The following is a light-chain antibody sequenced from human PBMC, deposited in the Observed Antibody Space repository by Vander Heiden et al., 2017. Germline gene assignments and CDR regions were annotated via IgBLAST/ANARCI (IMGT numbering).Light chain of an antibody. V-gene: IGKV3-11*01. CDR1: QSVSSY. CDR2: DAS. Sequence: EIVLTHSPATLSSSPAELATLSCRASQSVSSYLAWYQQKPGQAPRLLIYDASNKATGIPARFSGSGSGTDFTLTISSLEPEDFAVYYCQQRSDWAGLTFGGGTKVEIK. CDR3: QQRSDWAGLT. J-gene: IGKJ4*01.